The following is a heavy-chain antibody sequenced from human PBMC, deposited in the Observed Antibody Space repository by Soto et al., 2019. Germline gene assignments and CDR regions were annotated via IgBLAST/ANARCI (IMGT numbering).Heavy chain of an antibody. V-gene: IGHV4-31*03. CDR3: ARACISISYGMDV. J-gene: IGHJ6*02. D-gene: IGHD3-3*01. CDR2: IYYSGST. Sequence: QVQLQESGPGLVKTSQPLSLTCTVSGGSISSGGYYWSWIRQHPGKGLEWIGYIYYSGSTYYNPSLRGRVTISVDTSNNQLSLKLSSLTAADTAVYYCARACISISYGMDVWGQGTTVTFSS. CDR1: GGSISSGGYY.